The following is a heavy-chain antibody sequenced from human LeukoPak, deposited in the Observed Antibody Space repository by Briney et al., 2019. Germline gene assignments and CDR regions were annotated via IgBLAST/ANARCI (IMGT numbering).Heavy chain of an antibody. CDR2: ISSSGSTI. D-gene: IGHD3-10*02. J-gene: IGHJ6*04. CDR3: AELGITMIGGV. CDR1: GFNFGDYV. V-gene: IGHV3-48*03. Sequence: GGSLRLSCTASGFNFGDYVMNWVRQAPGKGLEWVSYISSSGSTIYYADSVKGRFTISRDNAKNSLYLQMNSLRAEDTAVYYCAELGITMIGGVWGKGTTVTISS.